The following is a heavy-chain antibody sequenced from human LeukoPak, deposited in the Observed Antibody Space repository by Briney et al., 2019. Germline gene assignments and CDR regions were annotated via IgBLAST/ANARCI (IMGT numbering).Heavy chain of an antibody. V-gene: IGHV4-59*01. CDR1: GGSISSYY. Sequence: SETLSLTCTVSGGSISSYYWSWIRQPPGKGLEWIGYIYYSGNTNYNSSLKSRVTISVDTSKNQFSLKLSSVTAADTAVYYCARDRTGYCSSTSCLYCYGMDVWGQGTTVTVSS. CDR2: IYYSGNT. J-gene: IGHJ6*02. D-gene: IGHD2-2*01. CDR3: ARDRTGYCSSTSCLYCYGMDV.